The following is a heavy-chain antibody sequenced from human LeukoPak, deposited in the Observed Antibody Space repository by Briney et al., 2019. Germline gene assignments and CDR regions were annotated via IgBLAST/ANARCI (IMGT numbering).Heavy chain of an antibody. CDR1: RYSISSGYY. V-gene: IGHV4-38-2*01. D-gene: IGHD3-22*01. CDR2: IYPSGSG. J-gene: IGHJ4*02. CDR3: ARHLGYYYDSSGYSGGVDY. Sequence: PSETLSLTCAVSRYSISSGYYRGWVRQPPGKGLEWIGIIYPSGSGYINLSLKSRVTTSVDTSKNQFSLKLSSVPAADTAVYYCARHLGYYYDSSGYSGGVDYWGQGTLVTVSS.